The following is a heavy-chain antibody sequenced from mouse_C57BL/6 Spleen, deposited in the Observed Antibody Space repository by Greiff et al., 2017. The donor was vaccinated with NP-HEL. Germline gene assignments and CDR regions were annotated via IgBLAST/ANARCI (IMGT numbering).Heavy chain of an antibody. V-gene: IGHV3-6*01. J-gene: IGHJ4*01. CDR2: ISYDGSN. CDR3: ARGTDYYGSSYYAMDY. CDR1: GYSITSGYY. Sequence: EVQLVESGPGLVKPSQSLSLTCSVTGYSITSGYYWNWIRQFPGNKLEWMGYISYDGSNNYNPSLKNRISITRDTSKNQFFLKLNSVTTEDTATYYCARGTDYYGSSYYAMDYWGQGTSVTVSS. D-gene: IGHD1-1*01.